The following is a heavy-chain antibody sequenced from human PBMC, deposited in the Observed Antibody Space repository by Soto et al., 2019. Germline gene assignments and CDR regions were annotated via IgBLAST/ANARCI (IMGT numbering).Heavy chain of an antibody. CDR3: ARDFFDSSDYTTNWFDP. CDR1: GDSIGNSRFY. CDR2: IYHTGNA. J-gene: IGHJ5*02. Sequence: SETLSLTCSVSGDSIGNSRFYSAWIRQPPGEGLEWIGSIYHTGNAYYNPSLKSRVTISVDTSKNQFSLKLTSVTAADAALYYCARDFFDSSDYTTNWFDPWGQGTLVTVS. D-gene: IGHD3-22*01. V-gene: IGHV4-39*01.